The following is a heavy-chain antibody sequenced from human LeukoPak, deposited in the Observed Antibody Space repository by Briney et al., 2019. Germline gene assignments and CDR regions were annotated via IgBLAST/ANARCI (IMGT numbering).Heavy chain of an antibody. J-gene: IGHJ4*02. CDR3: AKADYGDYVDY. V-gene: IGHV3-9*01. CDR1: GFTFDDYA. D-gene: IGHD4-17*01. CDR2: ISRNSGSL. Sequence: GGSLRLSCAASGFTFDDYAMHWVRQAPGKGLEWVSGISRNSGSLGYADYVKGRFTISRDNAKNSLYLQMNSLRAEDTALYYCAKADYGDYVDYWGQGTLVTVSS.